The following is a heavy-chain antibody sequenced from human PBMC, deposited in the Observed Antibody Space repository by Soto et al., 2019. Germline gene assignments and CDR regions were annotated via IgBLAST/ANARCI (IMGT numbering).Heavy chain of an antibody. Sequence: QVHLVESGGGVAQPGRSLTISCVGSGFAFSTYGMHWVRQAPAKGLEWVALISYDGTDKYYADSVKGRFSISRDNSKQTLSLQMDSLRPEDTAVYYCAKDFGAWSDSWGQGTLVNVS. CDR2: ISYDGTDK. J-gene: IGHJ5*02. CDR3: AKDFGAWSDS. V-gene: IGHV3-30*18. CDR1: GFAFSTYG. D-gene: IGHD6-19*01.